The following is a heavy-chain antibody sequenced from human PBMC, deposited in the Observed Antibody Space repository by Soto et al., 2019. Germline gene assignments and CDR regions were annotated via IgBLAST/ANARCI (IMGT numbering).Heavy chain of an antibody. CDR3: VNSAYYHGVDV. CDR1: GLTFTNAW. Sequence: EVQLVESGGGLGKPGGSLRLSCEASGLTFTNAWMTWVRQAPGKGLEWVGRIKSKTDGGTIDYAAPVKGRFSISRDDSKNTLYLQMNSLKTEDTAVYYCVNSAYYHGVDVWGQGTTVIVSS. J-gene: IGHJ6*02. V-gene: IGHV3-15*07. D-gene: IGHD1-20*01. CDR2: IKSKTDGGTI.